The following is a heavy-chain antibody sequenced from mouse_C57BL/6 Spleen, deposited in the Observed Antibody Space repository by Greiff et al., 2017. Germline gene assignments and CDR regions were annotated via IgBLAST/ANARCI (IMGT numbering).Heavy chain of an antibody. CDR3: ARASSGYFDY. CDR2: IYPGSGNT. J-gene: IGHJ2*01. D-gene: IGHD3-2*02. Sequence: QVQLKQSGAELVRPGASVKLSCKASGYTFTDYYINWVKQRPGQGLEWIARIYPGSGNTYYNEKFKGKATLTAEKSSSTAYMQLSSLTSEDSAVYFCARASSGYFDYWGQGTTLTVSS. CDR1: GYTFTDYY. V-gene: IGHV1-76*01.